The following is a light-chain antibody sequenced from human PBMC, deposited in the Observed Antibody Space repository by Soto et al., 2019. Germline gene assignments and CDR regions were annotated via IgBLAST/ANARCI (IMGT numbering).Light chain of an antibody. V-gene: IGKV2D-29*01. CDR3: MQSIDVPWT. J-gene: IGKJ1*01. CDR2: EVS. CDR1: QSRLYSGGRTY. Sequence: DLGMTQTPLSLSVTPGQPASISCKSSQSRLYSGGRTYLYRFLQKPGQPPQILLYEVSNRFSGVPDRFSGSGSGTDLTLKISRVEAEDVGVYYGMQSIDVPWTFGQGTKVEIK.